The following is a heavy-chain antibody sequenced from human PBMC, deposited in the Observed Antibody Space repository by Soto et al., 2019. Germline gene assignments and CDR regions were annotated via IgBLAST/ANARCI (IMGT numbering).Heavy chain of an antibody. CDR3: ARDRWGGGPFDY. CDR2: INPNSCGT. CDR1: GYTFASYA. V-gene: IGHV1-2*04. J-gene: IGHJ4*02. Sequence: GASVKVSCKASGYTFASYAMHWVRQAPGQRLEWMGWINPNSCGTNYAQKFQGWVTMTRDTSISTAYMELSRLRSDDTAVYYCARDRWGGGPFDYWGQGTLVTVSS. D-gene: IGHD3-16*01.